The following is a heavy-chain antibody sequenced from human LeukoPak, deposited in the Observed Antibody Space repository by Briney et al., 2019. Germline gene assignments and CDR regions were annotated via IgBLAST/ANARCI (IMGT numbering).Heavy chain of an antibody. CDR3: ARDSTPLDYDILTGYQKYYFDY. V-gene: IGHV1-69*05. D-gene: IGHD3-9*01. J-gene: IGHJ4*02. CDR2: IIPIFGTA. Sequence: SVKVSCKASGGTFSSYAISWVRQAPGQGLEWMGRIIPIFGTANYAQKFQGRVTITTDESTSTAYMELSSLRSEDTDVYYCARDSTPLDYDILTGYQKYYFDYWGQGTLVTVSS. CDR1: GGTFSSYA.